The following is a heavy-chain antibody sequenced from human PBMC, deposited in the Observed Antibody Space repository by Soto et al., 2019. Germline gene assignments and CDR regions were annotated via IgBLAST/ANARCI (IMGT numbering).Heavy chain of an antibody. CDR2: IYYSGST. V-gene: IGHV4-30-4*01. Sequence: SETLSLTCTVSGGSISSGDYYWSWIRQPPGKGLEWIGYIYYSGSTYYNPSLKSRVTISVDTSKNQFSLKLSSVTAADTAVYYCARRYGDPIYYYYYGMDVWGQGTTVTVS. J-gene: IGHJ6*02. CDR1: GGSISSGDYY. D-gene: IGHD4-17*01. CDR3: ARRYGDPIYYYYYGMDV.